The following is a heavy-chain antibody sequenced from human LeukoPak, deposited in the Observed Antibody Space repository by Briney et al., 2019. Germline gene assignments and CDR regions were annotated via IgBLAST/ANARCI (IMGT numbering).Heavy chain of an antibody. CDR1: GYTFTSNY. Sequence: GASVKVSCKASGYTFTSNYMHWVRQAPGQGLEWMGWINPNSGGTNYAQKFQGRVTMTRDTSISTAYMELSRLRSDDTAVYYCATTTIYDSSGSGAFDIWGQGTMVTVSS. CDR3: ATTTIYDSSGSGAFDI. CDR2: INPNSGGT. J-gene: IGHJ3*02. D-gene: IGHD3-22*01. V-gene: IGHV1-2*02.